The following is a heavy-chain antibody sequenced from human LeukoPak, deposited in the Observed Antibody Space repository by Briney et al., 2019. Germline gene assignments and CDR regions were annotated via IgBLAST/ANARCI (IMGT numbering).Heavy chain of an antibody. D-gene: IGHD3-16*02. CDR3: AREGGTIEIGEFDY. V-gene: IGHV3-30*02. CDR1: GLPFTFSTSG. J-gene: IGHJ4*02. Sequence: HPGGSLRLSCAASGLPFTFSTSGIHSVRQAPGKGLEWVAFIQYDGSEKYYADSVKGRCTTSRDNSKNTVYLQMNSLTGEDTGIYYCAREGGTIEIGEFDYWGQGTLVTVSS. CDR2: IQYDGSEK.